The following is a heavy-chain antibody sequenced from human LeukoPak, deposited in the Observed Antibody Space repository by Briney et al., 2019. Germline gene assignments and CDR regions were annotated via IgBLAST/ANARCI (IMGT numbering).Heavy chain of an antibody. CDR3: ARDRIVVVPAAITTPYYYYGMDV. V-gene: IGHV4-39*07. CDR1: GGSISSSSYY. J-gene: IGHJ6*02. Sequence: SETLSLTCTVSGGSISSSSYYWGWIRQPPGKGLEWIGSIYYSGSTYYNPSLKSRVTISVDTSKNQFSLKLSSVTAADTAVYYCARDRIVVVPAAITTPYYYYGMDVWGQGTTVTVSS. D-gene: IGHD2-2*01. CDR2: IYYSGST.